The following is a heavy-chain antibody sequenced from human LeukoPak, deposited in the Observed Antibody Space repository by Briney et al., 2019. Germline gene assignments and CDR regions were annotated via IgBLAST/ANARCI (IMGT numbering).Heavy chain of an antibody. Sequence: SETLSLTCAVYGGSFSGYYWSWIRHPPGKGLEWIGEINHSGSTNYNPSLKSRVTISVDTSKNQFSLKLSSVTAADTAVSYCARDGGSYSESDYWGQGTLVTVSS. CDR1: GGSFSGYY. D-gene: IGHD1-26*01. CDR2: INHSGST. J-gene: IGHJ4*02. V-gene: IGHV4-34*01. CDR3: ARDGGSYSESDY.